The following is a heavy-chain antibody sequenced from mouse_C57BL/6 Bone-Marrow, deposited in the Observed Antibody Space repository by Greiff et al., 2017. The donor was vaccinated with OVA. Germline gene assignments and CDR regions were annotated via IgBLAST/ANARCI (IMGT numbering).Heavy chain of an antibody. D-gene: IGHD3-2*02. Sequence: VHLVESGAELVRPGDSVTLSCKASGYTFTDYEMHWVKQTPVQGLEWIGAIDPETGSTTYNQKFKGKAILTADKTTSTASMELRSLTSEDTAVYFYAQTAQARFDYWGQGTPLTVSS. J-gene: IGHJ2*01. CDR3: AQTAQARFDY. V-gene: IGHV1-15*01. CDR1: GYTFTDYE. CDR2: IDPETGST.